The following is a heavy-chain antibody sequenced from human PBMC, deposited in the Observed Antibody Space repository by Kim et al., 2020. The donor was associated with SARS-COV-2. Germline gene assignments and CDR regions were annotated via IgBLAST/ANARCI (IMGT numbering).Heavy chain of an antibody. V-gene: IGHV1-46*01. CDR3: ARTAYSSSLYY. D-gene: IGHD6-6*01. Sequence: KSYAQKSQGRVTMTRDTSTSTVYMELSSLRSEDTAVYYCARTAYSSSLYYWGQGTLVTVSS. J-gene: IGHJ4*02. CDR2: K.